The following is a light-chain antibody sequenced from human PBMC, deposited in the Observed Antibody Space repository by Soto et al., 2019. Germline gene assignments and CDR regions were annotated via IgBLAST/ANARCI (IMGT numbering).Light chain of an antibody. CDR1: QSVSSSY. CDR2: GAS. Sequence: IVLTQSPGTLSLSPGERATLSCRASQSVSSSYLAWYQQKPGQAPRLLIYGASSRATGIPDRFSGSGSGTDFTLTISRLEPEDFAVYYCQQYDNSLWTFGQGTKVEIK. CDR3: QQYDNSLWT. J-gene: IGKJ1*01. V-gene: IGKV3-20*01.